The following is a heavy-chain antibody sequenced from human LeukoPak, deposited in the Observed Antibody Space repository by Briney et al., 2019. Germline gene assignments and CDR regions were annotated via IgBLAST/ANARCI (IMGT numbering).Heavy chain of an antibody. J-gene: IGHJ2*01. CDR2: INWKTGNG. V-gene: IGHV3-9*01. Sequence: GRSLRLSCAVSGFNFDDYAMHWVRQAPGRGLEWVSGINWKTGNGIYADSVKGRFTISRDNTKNSLYLQMSSLRAEDTALYYCTRRAARWQFDLWGRGTLLTVSS. CDR1: GFNFDDYA. D-gene: IGHD5-24*01. CDR3: TRRAARWQFDL.